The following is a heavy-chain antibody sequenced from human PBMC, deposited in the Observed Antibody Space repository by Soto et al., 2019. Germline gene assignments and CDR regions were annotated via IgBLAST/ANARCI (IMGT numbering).Heavy chain of an antibody. Sequence: SQTLSLTCAISGDSGSSNSAAWNWIRQSPSRGLEWLGRTYYRSKWYNDYAVSVKSRITINPDTSKNQFSLQLNSVTPEDTAVYYCARRYAAAGTNWFDPWGQGTLVTVSS. D-gene: IGHD6-13*01. CDR2: TYYRSKWYN. CDR3: ARRYAAAGTNWFDP. J-gene: IGHJ5*02. CDR1: GDSGSSNSAA. V-gene: IGHV6-1*01.